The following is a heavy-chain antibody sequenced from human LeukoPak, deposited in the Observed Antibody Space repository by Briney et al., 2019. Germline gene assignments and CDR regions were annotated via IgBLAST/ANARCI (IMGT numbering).Heavy chain of an antibody. D-gene: IGHD6-19*01. V-gene: IGHV1-69*04. Sequence: GASVKVSCKASGGTFSSYAISWVRQAPGQGLEWMGRIIPILGIANYAQKFQGGVTITADKSTSTAYMELSSLRSEDTAVYYCADERGRLTVAGTNNYFDYWGQGTLVTVSS. CDR3: ADERGRLTVAGTNNYFDY. J-gene: IGHJ4*02. CDR2: IIPILGIA. CDR1: GGTFSSYA.